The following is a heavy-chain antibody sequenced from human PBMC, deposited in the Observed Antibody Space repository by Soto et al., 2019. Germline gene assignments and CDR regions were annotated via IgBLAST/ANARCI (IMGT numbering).Heavy chain of an antibody. CDR3: AREGVHNYTEYYFDY. J-gene: IGHJ4*02. CDR2: ISGIRDYI. Sequence: LRLSCAASGFTFSTYDMNWVRRAPGKGLEWVSSISGIRDYIRYADSVKGRFTISRDNAKTSLYLQMNSLTAEDTAVYYCAREGVHNYTEYYFDYWGQGTLVTVSS. CDR1: GFTFSTYD. D-gene: IGHD3-10*01. V-gene: IGHV3-21*06.